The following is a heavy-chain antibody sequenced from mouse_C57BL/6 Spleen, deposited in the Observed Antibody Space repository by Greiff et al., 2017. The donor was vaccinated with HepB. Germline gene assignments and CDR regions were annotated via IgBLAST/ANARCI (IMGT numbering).Heavy chain of an antibody. V-gene: IGHV6-3*01. Sequence: VQLKESGGGLVQPGGSMKLSCVASGFTFSNYWMNWVRQSPEKGLEWVAQIRLKSDNYATHYAETVKGRFTISRDDSKSSVYLQMNNLRAEDTGMYYCTFNWDWGQGTTLTVSS. D-gene: IGHD4-1*01. J-gene: IGHJ2*01. CDR1: GFTFSNYW. CDR2: IRLKSDNYAT. CDR3: TFNWD.